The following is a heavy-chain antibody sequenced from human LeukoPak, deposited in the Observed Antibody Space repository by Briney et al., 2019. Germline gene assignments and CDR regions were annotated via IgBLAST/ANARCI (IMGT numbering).Heavy chain of an antibody. J-gene: IGHJ6*03. D-gene: IGHD2-8*01. Sequence: SETLSLTCIVSGGSISSYYWSWIRQPPGKGLEWIGDIYYSGSTNYNPSLKSRVTKPVDTSKNQFSLKLSSVTAADTAVYYCARVLNYYYYMDVWGKGTTVTVSS. CDR1: GGSISSYY. CDR3: ARVLNYYYYMDV. V-gene: IGHV4-59*01. CDR2: IYYSGST.